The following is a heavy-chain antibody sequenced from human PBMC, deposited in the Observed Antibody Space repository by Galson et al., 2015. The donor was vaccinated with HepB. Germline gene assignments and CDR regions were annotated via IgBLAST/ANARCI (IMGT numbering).Heavy chain of an antibody. CDR1: GFSLSTSGVG. CDR3: AHGAVDIVVVPAPVVRYYYYYYMDV. Sequence: PALVKPTQTLTLTCTFSGFSLSTSGVGVGWIRQPPGKALEWLALIYWDDDKRYSPSLKSRLTITKDTSKNQVVLTMTNMDPVDTATYYCAHGAVDIVVVPAPVVRYYYYYYMDVWGKGTTVTVSS. CDR2: IYWDDDK. V-gene: IGHV2-5*02. D-gene: IGHD2-2*03. J-gene: IGHJ6*03.